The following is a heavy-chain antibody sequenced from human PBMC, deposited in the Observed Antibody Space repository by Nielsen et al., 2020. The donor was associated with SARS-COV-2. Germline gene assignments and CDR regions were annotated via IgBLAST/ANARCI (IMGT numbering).Heavy chain of an antibody. D-gene: IGHD3-10*01. CDR1: GFTFDDYA. CDR3: ARGFNYGPFDL. J-gene: IGHJ4*02. CDR2: ISWNSGSI. Sequence: SLKISCAASGFTFDDYAMHWVRQAPGKGLEWVSGISWNSGSIGYADSVKGRFTISRDNAKNSLYLQMNSLRAEETALYYCARGFNYGPFDLWGQGTLVTVSS. V-gene: IGHV3-9*01.